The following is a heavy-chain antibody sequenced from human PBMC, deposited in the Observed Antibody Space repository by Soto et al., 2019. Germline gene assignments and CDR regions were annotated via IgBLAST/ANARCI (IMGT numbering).Heavy chain of an antibody. CDR1: GYTFTSYD. V-gene: IGHV1-8*01. CDR3: VGRRGYSYGFAY. D-gene: IGHD5-18*01. CDR2: MNPNSGNT. J-gene: IGHJ5*01. Sequence: GASVKVSCKASGYTFTSYDINWVRQATGQGLEWMGWMNPNSGNTGYAQKFQGRVTMTRNTSIDTAYMELSSLRSEDTAVYYCVGRRGYSYGFAYWGQGTLVTVSS.